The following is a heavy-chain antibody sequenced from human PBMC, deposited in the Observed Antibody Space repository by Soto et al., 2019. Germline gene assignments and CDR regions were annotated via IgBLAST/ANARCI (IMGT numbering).Heavy chain of an antibody. CDR3: ARHNYGSGSTYFDY. Sequence: KLSGRLCMTCAVSGGSISSYYRSWKRQQPGKGLEWIGYIYYSGSTNYNPSLKSRVTISVDTSKNQFSLKLNSMTAADTAVYYCARHNYGSGSTYFDYWGQGTLVTVSS. CDR1: GGSISSYY. V-gene: IGHV4-59*08. J-gene: IGHJ4*02. D-gene: IGHD3-10*01. CDR2: IYYSGST.